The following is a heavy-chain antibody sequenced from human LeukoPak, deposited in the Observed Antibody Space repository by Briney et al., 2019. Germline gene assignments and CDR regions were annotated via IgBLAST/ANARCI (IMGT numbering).Heavy chain of an antibody. D-gene: IGHD6-19*01. CDR3: ARDQGSGWQNWFDP. Sequence: SETLSLTCTVSGGSISSYYWSWIRQPPGKGLEWIGYIYHSGSTNYNPSLKSRVTISVDTSKNQFSLKQSSVTAADTAVYYCARDQGSGWQNWFDPWGQGTLVTVSS. CDR1: GGSISSYY. V-gene: IGHV4-59*01. J-gene: IGHJ5*02. CDR2: IYHSGST.